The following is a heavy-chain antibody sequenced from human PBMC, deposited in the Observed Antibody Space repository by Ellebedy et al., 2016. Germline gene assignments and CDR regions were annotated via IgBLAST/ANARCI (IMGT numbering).Heavy chain of an antibody. CDR2: IYCGDSET. CDR3: ERHENYGDID. CDR1: GYRFNNYW. J-gene: IGHJ4*02. V-gene: IGHV5-51*01. D-gene: IGHD4-17*01. Sequence: GESLKISXQGSGYRFNNYWIGWVRQTPGKGLEWIGMIYCGDSETRYSPSFQGQVTISVDRSISTASLQWSSLKASDSAMYYCERHENYGDIDWGQGTLVTVSS.